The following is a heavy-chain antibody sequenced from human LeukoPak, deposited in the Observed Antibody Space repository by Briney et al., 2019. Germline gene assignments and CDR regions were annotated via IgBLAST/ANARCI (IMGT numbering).Heavy chain of an antibody. V-gene: IGHV3-48*04. CDR1: GFTFSSYS. D-gene: IGHD6-13*01. Sequence: PGGSLRLSCAASGFTFSSYSMIWVRQAPGKGLEWVSYISSSGSAIDYADSVKGRFTISRDNAKNSLYLQMNSLKAEDTGVYYCARLGSSWNNFDYWGQGTLVTVSS. J-gene: IGHJ4*02. CDR2: ISSSGSAI. CDR3: ARLGSSWNNFDY.